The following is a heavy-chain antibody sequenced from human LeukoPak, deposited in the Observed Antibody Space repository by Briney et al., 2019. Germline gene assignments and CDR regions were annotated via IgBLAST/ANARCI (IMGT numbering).Heavy chain of an antibody. D-gene: IGHD4-11*01. J-gene: IGHJ3*02. CDR2: MNPNSDKT. Sequence: APVKVFCKASGYTFTTYDINWVRQATGQGLEWLGWMNPNSDKTGCAQKFQGRVTITWNTSISTAYMELGSLRSEDSAVYYCARIHYSNAFDIWGQGTMVTVSS. CDR1: GYTFTTYD. V-gene: IGHV1-8*03. CDR3: ARIHYSNAFDI.